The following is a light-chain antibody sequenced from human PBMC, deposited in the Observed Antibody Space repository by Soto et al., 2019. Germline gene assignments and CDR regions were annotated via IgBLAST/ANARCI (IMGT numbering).Light chain of an antibody. CDR2: EVS. Sequence: QSALTQPPSASGSPGQSVTISCTGTSSDVGGYDYVFWYQQHPGKAPKLMIYEVSKRPSGVPDRFSGSKSGNTASLTVSGLQAEDEADYYCNSYGGSNNYVFGTGTKVTVL. CDR3: NSYGGSNNYV. CDR1: SSDVGGYDY. V-gene: IGLV2-8*01. J-gene: IGLJ1*01.